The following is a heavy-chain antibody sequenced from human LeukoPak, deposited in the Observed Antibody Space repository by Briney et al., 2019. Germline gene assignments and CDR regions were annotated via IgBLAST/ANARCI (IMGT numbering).Heavy chain of an antibody. CDR3: AREVDTAIRATSYFDY. D-gene: IGHD5-18*01. CDR2: IYYSGST. J-gene: IGHJ4*02. CDR1: GGSISSYY. Sequence: KSSETLSLTCTVSGGSISSYYWSWIRQPPGKGLEWIGYIYYSGSTNYNPSLKSRVTISVGTSKNQFSLKLSSVTAADTAVYYCAREVDTAIRATSYFDYWGQGTLVTVSS. V-gene: IGHV4-59*08.